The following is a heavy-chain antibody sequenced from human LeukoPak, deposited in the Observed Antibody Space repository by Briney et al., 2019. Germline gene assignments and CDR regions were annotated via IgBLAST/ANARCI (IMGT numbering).Heavy chain of an antibody. Sequence: ASVKVCCTASGYTFTGYYMHWVRQAPGQGLEWMGWINPNTGATRYAQKFQGRVTMTRDTSIRTAYMEMSRLISDDTAVYYCARDRTVGDSFYYYGMDVWGQGTTVTVSS. V-gene: IGHV1-2*02. CDR2: INPNTGAT. CDR3: ARDRTVGDSFYYYGMDV. CDR1: GYTFTGYY. J-gene: IGHJ6*02. D-gene: IGHD3-16*01.